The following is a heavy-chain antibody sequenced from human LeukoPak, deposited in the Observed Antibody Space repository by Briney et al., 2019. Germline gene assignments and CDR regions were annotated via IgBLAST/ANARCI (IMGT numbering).Heavy chain of an antibody. D-gene: IGHD3-3*01. CDR1: GYTFPSYD. V-gene: IGHV1-8*03. J-gene: IGHJ4*02. Sequence: ASVTVSCKASGYTFPSYDINWVQQATGQGLEWMGWMNPNSGNTGYAQKFHGRVTITRNTSISTAYMELSSPRSEDTAVYYCARAVAIFGGVPLFDYWGQGTLVTVSS. CDR2: MNPNSGNT. CDR3: ARAVAIFGGVPLFDY.